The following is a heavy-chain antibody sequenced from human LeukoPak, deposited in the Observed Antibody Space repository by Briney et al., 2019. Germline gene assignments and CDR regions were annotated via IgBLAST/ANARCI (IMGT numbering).Heavy chain of an antibody. CDR2: IYTSGST. CDR1: GGSISSGSYY. CDR3: ARGYCSSTSCYWRY. D-gene: IGHD2-2*01. J-gene: IGHJ4*02. Sequence: SETLSLTCTVSGGSISSGSYYWSWIRQPAGKGLEWIGRIYTSGSTNYNPSLKSRVTISVDTSKNQFSLELSSVTAADTAVYYCARGYCSSTSCYWRYWGQGTLVTVSS. V-gene: IGHV4-61*02.